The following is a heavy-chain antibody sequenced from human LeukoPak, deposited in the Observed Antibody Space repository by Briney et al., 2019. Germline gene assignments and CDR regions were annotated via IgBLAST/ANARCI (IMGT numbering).Heavy chain of an antibody. J-gene: IGHJ5*01. CDR2: IYFSGTP. Sequence: PSETLSLTCTVSRGSIRTADYYWAWVRQPPGEGLEWLGSIYFSGTPYFNPSLKSRVAVSIDTSKNQFSLKVTSVNASDTAVYFCARTSSWYAGAWFDSWGQGTLVTVPS. CDR1: RGSIRTADYY. CDR3: ARTSSWYAGAWFDS. V-gene: IGHV4-39*01. D-gene: IGHD6-13*01.